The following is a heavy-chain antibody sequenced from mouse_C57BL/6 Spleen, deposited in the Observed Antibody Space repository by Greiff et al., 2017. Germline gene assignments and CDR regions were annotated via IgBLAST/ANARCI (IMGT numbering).Heavy chain of an antibody. CDR1: GYSITSGYY. J-gene: IGHJ2*01. CDR3: ARDLGV. D-gene: IGHD3-1*01. CDR2: ISYDGSN. V-gene: IGHV3-6*01. Sequence: ESGPGLVKPSQSLSLTCPVTGYSITSGYYWNWIRQFPGNKLEWMGYISYDGSNNYNPSLKNRISITRDTSKNQFFLKLNSVTTEDTATYYCARDLGVWGQGTTLTVSS.